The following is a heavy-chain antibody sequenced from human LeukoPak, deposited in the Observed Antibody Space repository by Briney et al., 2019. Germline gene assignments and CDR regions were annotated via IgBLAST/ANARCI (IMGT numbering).Heavy chain of an antibody. Sequence: SETLSLTCAVYGGSFSGYYWSWIREPPGKGLEWIGEINHSGSTNYNPSLKSRVTISVDTSKNQFSLKLSSVTAADTAVYYRARARITGTPFDYWGQGTLVTVSS. CDR2: INHSGST. D-gene: IGHD1-20*01. V-gene: IGHV4-34*01. CDR3: ARARITGTPFDY. J-gene: IGHJ4*02. CDR1: GGSFSGYY.